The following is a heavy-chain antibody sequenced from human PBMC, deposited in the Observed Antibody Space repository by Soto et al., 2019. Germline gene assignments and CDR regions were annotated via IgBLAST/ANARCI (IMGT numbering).Heavy chain of an antibody. CDR1: GGTFSSYA. CDR2: IIPIFGTA. CDR3: AGVVVAAISPPSQAENRFDP. J-gene: IGHJ5*02. D-gene: IGHD2-15*01. V-gene: IGHV1-69*01. Sequence: QVQLVQSGAEVKKPGSSVKVSCKASGGTFSSYAISWVRQAPGQGLEWMGGIIPIFGTANYAQKFQGRVTITADESTSTAYMELSSLRSEDTAVYYCAGVVVAAISPPSQAENRFDPWGQGTLVTVSS.